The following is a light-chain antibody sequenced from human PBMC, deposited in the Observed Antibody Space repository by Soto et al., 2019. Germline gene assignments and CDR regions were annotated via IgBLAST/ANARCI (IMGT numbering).Light chain of an antibody. J-gene: IGLJ1*01. CDR1: SSDVGGYNY. V-gene: IGLV2-14*01. CDR2: EVS. CDR3: SSYTSSSTGV. Sequence: QSVLTQPASVPGSPGQSITISCTGTSSDVGGYNYVSWYQQHPGKAPKLMLYEVSNRPSGVSNRFSGSKSGNTASLTISGLQAEDEADYYCSSYTSSSTGVFGTGTKVTVL.